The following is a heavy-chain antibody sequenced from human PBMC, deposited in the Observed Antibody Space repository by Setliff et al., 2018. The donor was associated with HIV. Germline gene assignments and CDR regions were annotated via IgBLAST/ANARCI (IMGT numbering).Heavy chain of an antibody. CDR1: GGTFSSYG. J-gene: IGHJ4*02. D-gene: IGHD6-13*01. CDR3: ARGVKKRSWYVYFDY. V-gene: IGHV1-69*05. Sequence: GASVKGSCKASGGTFSSYGITWGRQAPGQGLEWMGGSTPLLDTTNYAQKFQGRVTITTDESTSTAYMELSSLRSEDTAVYYCARGVKKRSWYVYFDYWGQGTLVTVSS. CDR2: STPLLDTT.